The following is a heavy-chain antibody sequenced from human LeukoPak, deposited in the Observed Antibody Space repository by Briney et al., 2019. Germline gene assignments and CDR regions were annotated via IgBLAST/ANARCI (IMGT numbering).Heavy chain of an antibody. D-gene: IGHD3-10*01. J-gene: IGHJ4*02. Sequence: GGSLRLSCAASGFTFSSYAMSRVRQAPGKGLEWVSVIYSGGSTYYADSVKGRFTISRDNSKNTLYLQMNSLRAEDTAVYYCARVLVRGVTDYWGQGTLVTVSS. V-gene: IGHV3-66*01. CDR1: GFTFSSYA. CDR3: ARVLVRGVTDY. CDR2: IYSGGST.